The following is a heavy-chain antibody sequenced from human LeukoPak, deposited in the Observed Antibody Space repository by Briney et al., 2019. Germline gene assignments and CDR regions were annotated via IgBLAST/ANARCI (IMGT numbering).Heavy chain of an antibody. D-gene: IGHD3-3*01. J-gene: IGHJ4*02. Sequence: KPSETLSLTCTVSGGSISSYYWSWLRQPAGKGLEWIGRTDTSGNTNYNPSLKSRVIMSVDASKNQFSLKLSSVTAADTAVYYCARAGVVRYYFDYWGQGTLVTVSS. CDR3: ARAGVVRYYFDY. CDR1: GGSISSYY. CDR2: TDTSGNT. V-gene: IGHV4-4*07.